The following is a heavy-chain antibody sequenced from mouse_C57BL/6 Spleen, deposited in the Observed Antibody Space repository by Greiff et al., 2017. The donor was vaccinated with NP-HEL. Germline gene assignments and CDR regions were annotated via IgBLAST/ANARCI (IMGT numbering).Heavy chain of an antibody. D-gene: IGHD4-1*01. CDR2: IDPSDSET. CDR3: ALGRVYAMDY. J-gene: IGHJ4*01. V-gene: IGHV1-52*01. Sequence: QVQLQQPGAEQVRPGSSVKLSCKASGYTFTSYWMHWVKQRPIQGLEWIGNIDPSDSETHSNQKFKDKATLTVDKSTSTACMQLSSLASEDSAVYCCALGRVYAMDYWGQGTSVTVSS. CDR1: GYTFTSYW.